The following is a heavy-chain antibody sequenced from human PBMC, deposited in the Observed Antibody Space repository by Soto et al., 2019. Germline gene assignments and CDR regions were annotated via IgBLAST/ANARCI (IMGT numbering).Heavy chain of an antibody. D-gene: IGHD3-3*01. Sequence: GESLKISCAASEFTVSSNYMIWVRQAPGKRLKRVSDIYSGGSTYYAASVKGRFTISRDNSKNTLYLQMNSLRAEYMAVYYCAKGMGYDFWSGPLDYWGQGTLVTVSS. V-gene: IGHV3-66*02. CDR2: IYSGGST. CDR1: EFTVSSNY. CDR3: AKGMGYDFWSGPLDY. J-gene: IGHJ4*02.